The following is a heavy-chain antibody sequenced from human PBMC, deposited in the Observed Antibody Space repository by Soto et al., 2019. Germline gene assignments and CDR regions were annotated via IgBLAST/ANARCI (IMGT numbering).Heavy chain of an antibody. V-gene: IGHV1-58*01. CDR3: AAQGGSNIAYYYTVDV. CDR2: IVVGSGNT. J-gene: IGHJ6*02. Sequence: QMQLVQSGPEVKKPGTSVKVSCKASGFTFIDSAVQWVRQARGQRLEWIGWIVVGSGNTNSAQKFQERVTITRDMSTNTAYMELSSLRSEDTAVYYCAAQGGSNIAYYYTVDVWGQGTTVTVSS. CDR1: GFTFIDSA. D-gene: IGHD3-16*01.